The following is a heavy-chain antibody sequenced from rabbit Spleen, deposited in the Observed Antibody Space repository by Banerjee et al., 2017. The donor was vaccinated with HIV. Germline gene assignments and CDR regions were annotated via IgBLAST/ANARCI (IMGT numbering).Heavy chain of an antibody. CDR3: AISYPGSSYGFNL. Sequence: QEQLKETGGGLVQPGGSLTLSCKASGFSFSDRDVMCWVRQAPGKGLEWIACIYTGSGSTYYASWAKGRFTISKTSSTTVTLQMTRLTAADTATSFCAISYPGSSYGFNLWGPGTLVTVS. CDR2: IYTGSGST. V-gene: IGHV1S45*01. J-gene: IGHJ4*01. D-gene: IGHD8-1*01. CDR1: GFSFSDRDV.